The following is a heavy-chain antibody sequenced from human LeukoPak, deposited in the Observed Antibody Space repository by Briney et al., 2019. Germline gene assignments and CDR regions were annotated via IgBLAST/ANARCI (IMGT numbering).Heavy chain of an antibody. CDR3: AREPRRDGYNFVDY. CDR2: IKEDGSEK. V-gene: IGHV3-7*01. J-gene: IGHJ4*02. Sequence: PGGSLRLSCAASGFTFSNFWMSWVRQAPGKGLEWVANIKEDGSEKYYVDSVKGRFTISRDNAKNSLYLQMNSLRAEDTAVYYCAREPRRDGYNFVDYWGQGTLVTVSS. D-gene: IGHD5-24*01. CDR1: GFTFSNFW.